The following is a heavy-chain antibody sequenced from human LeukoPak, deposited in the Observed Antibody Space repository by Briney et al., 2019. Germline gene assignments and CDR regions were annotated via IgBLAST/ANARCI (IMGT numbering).Heavy chain of an antibody. CDR2: ISSSGSTI. V-gene: IGHV3-48*03. J-gene: IGHJ4*02. CDR1: GFTFSSYE. D-gene: IGHD3-10*01. CDR3: AKDPPLYYYDSGSYLN. Sequence: GGSLRLSCAASGFTFSSYEMNWVRQAPGKGLEWVSYISSSGSTIYYADSVKGRFSISRDNSKNTLYLQMNSLRAEDTAVYYCAKDPPLYYYDSGSYLNWGQGTLVTVSS.